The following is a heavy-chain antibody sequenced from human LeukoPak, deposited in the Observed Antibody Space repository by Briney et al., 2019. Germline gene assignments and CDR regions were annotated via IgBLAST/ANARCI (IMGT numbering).Heavy chain of an antibody. Sequence: SETLSLTCAVSGYSISSGYYWGWIRQPPGKGLGWIGSTYHSGSTYYNPSLKSRVTISVDTSKNQFSLKLSSVTAADTAVYYCTIRRYGSGSYVWFDPWGQGTLVTVSS. CDR1: GYSISSGYY. J-gene: IGHJ5*02. CDR3: TIRRYGSGSYVWFDP. D-gene: IGHD3-10*01. V-gene: IGHV4-38-2*01. CDR2: TYHSGST.